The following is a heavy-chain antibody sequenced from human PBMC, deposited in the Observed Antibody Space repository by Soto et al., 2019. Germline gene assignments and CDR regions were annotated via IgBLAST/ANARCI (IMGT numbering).Heavy chain of an antibody. V-gene: IGHV4-31*03. CDR1: GGSISSGGYY. CDR3: ARVSSIAARTFDY. D-gene: IGHD6-6*01. J-gene: IGHJ4*02. CDR2: IYYSGST. Sequence: SETLSLTCTVTGGSISSGGYYWSWIRQHPGKGLEWIGYIYYSGSTYYNPSLKSRVTISVDTSKNQFSLKLSSVTAADTAVYYCARVSSIAARTFDYWGQGTLVTVSS.